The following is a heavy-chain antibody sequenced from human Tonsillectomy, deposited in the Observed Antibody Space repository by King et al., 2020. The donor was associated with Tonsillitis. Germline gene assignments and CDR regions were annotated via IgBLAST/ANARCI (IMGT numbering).Heavy chain of an antibody. CDR2: INHSGYT. Sequence: VQLQQWGAXLLKXSEXLSLTCXVYXXXFXGXXWXXIRQPPGKXLEXIGXINHSGYTNYNPSLKSRVTVSLDTSKNQFSLKLSSVTAADTAVYYCAGHVIXGYXXSWGXXTLVTV. D-gene: IGHD3-22*01. CDR1: XXXFXGXX. CDR3: AGHVIXGYXXS. V-gene: IGHV4-34*01. J-gene: IGHJ4*02.